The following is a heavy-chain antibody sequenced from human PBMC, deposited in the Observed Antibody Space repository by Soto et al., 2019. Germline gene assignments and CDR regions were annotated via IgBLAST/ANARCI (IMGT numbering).Heavy chain of an antibody. Sequence: QVQLVQSGAEVKKPGASVKVSCQASGGIFSSNAISWVRQAPGQGLEWMGGILPIFGTTNYAQNFQGRATITADESTSTAYMELSSLKSEDTALYYCATGARGYSSAPRFYFDYWGQGTLVTVSS. J-gene: IGHJ4*02. V-gene: IGHV1-69*01. CDR2: ILPIFGTT. CDR3: ATGARGYSSAPRFYFDY. CDR1: GGIFSSNA. D-gene: IGHD5-18*01.